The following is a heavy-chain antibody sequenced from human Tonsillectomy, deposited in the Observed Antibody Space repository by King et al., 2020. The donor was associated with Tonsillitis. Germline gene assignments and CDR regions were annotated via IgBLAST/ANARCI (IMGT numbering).Heavy chain of an antibody. CDR1: GFTFSSYS. J-gene: IGHJ3*02. Sequence: QLVQSGGGLVKPGGSLRLSCAASGFTFSSYSMNWVRQAPGKGLEWLSSISSSSSYIYYADSVKGRFTISRDNAKNSLYLQMNSLRVEDTAVYYCARDDYGETFDIWGQGTMVAVSS. V-gene: IGHV3-21*01. CDR3: ARDDYGETFDI. D-gene: IGHD4-17*01. CDR2: ISSSSSYI.